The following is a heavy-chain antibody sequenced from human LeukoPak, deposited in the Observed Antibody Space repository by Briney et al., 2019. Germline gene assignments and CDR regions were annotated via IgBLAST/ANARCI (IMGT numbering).Heavy chain of an antibody. Sequence: ASVTVSFKASGYTFTSYGISWVRQPPGQGLEWMGLISAYNGNTNYAQKVQGRVTMTTDTSTSTAYMELRSLRSDDTAVYYCARGFDWLSLDYYYYYGMDVWGQGTTVTVSS. CDR1: GYTFTSYG. D-gene: IGHD3-9*01. CDR3: ARGFDWLSLDYYYYYGMDV. CDR2: ISAYNGNT. J-gene: IGHJ6*02. V-gene: IGHV1-18*01.